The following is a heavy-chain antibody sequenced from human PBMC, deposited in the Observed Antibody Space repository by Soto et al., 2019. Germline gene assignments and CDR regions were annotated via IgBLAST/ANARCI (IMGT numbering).Heavy chain of an antibody. V-gene: IGHV4-30-2*01. D-gene: IGHD3-3*01. CDR1: GGPRSSGGYS. Sequence: QLQLQASGSGLVKPSQTLSLTCAVSGGPRSSGGYSWGWIRQPPGKGLEWIGYIYHTGSTYYNPSLKSRVDISVDRSQNQFSLKWNSVTAADTAVYYCATVGDCWCMDVWGQGTTVTVSS. J-gene: IGHJ6*02. CDR2: IYHTGST. CDR3: ATVGDCWCMDV.